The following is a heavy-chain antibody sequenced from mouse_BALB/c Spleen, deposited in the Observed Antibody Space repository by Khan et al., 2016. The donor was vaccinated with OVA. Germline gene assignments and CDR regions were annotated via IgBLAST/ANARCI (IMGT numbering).Heavy chain of an antibody. CDR2: INPSTGNT. CDR1: GFTFTSYW. J-gene: IGHJ3*01. D-gene: IGHD1-1*01. Sequence: QIQLVQSGAELAKPGASVKMSCKASGFTFTSYWMHWVKQRPGQGLEWIGYINPSTGNTEYNQKFKDKATLTADKSSSTAYMQLSSLTSEDSAVXACANHGSSSDGLAYWGQGTLVTVSA. CDR3: ANHGSSSDGLAY. V-gene: IGHV1-7*01.